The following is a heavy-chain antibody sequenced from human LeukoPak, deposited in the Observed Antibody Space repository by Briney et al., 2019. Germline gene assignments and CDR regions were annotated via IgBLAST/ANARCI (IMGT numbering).Heavy chain of an antibody. Sequence: GESLKISCKGSGYSFTSYWIGWVRQMPGKGLEWMGIIYPGDSDTRYSPSFQGQVTISADKSISAAYPQWSSLKASDTAMYYCARHRKQWLGAYYYYGMDVWGQGTTVTVSS. V-gene: IGHV5-51*01. CDR1: GYSFTSYW. D-gene: IGHD6-19*01. J-gene: IGHJ6*02. CDR2: IYPGDSDT. CDR3: ARHRKQWLGAYYYYGMDV.